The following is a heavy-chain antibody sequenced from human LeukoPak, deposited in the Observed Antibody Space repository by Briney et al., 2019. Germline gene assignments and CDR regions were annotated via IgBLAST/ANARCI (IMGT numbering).Heavy chain of an antibody. D-gene: IGHD3-9*01. J-gene: IGHJ6*02. Sequence: ASVKVSCKASGYTFTGYYMHWVRQAPGQGLEWMGWINPNSGGTNYAQKFQGRVTMTRDTSISTAYMELSRLGSDDTAVYYCARVPTGYYYYGMDVWGQGTTVTVSS. V-gene: IGHV1-2*02. CDR3: ARVPTGYYYYGMDV. CDR2: INPNSGGT. CDR1: GYTFTGYY.